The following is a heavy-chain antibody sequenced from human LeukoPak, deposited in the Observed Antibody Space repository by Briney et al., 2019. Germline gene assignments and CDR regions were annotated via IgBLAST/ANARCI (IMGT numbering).Heavy chain of an antibody. J-gene: IGHJ4*02. V-gene: IGHV3-23*01. CDR3: AKAPIGLVITLPYFDY. Sequence: PGGSLRLSCAASGFTFSSYAMSWVRQAPGKGLEWVSAISGSGGSTYYADSVKGRFTISRDNSKNTLYLQMNSLRAEDTAVYYCAKAPIGLVITLPYFDYWGQGTLVTVSS. CDR1: GFTFSSYA. CDR2: ISGSGGST. D-gene: IGHD3/OR15-3a*01.